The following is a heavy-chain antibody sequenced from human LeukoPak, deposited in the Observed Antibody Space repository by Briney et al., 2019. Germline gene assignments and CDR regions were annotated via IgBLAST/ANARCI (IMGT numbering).Heavy chain of an antibody. D-gene: IGHD2-21*01. J-gene: IGHJ4*02. Sequence: GGSRRLSGEASGFTFRTFWMAWVRQAPGKGLEWVANINPGGSAKYYVDSVKGRFTISSDDAKTSLYLQMDSLRAEDTAVYSCARWGLSYTIDYWGQGTLVTVSS. CDR3: ARWGLSYTIDY. CDR1: GFTFRTFW. V-gene: IGHV3-7*01. CDR2: INPGGSAK.